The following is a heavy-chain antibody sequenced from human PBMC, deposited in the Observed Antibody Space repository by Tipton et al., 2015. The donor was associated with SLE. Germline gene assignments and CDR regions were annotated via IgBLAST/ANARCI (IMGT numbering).Heavy chain of an antibody. D-gene: IGHD3-10*01. V-gene: IGHV3-21*03. Sequence: SLRLSCAASGFTFSSYSMNWVRQAPGKGLEWVSSISSSSSYIYYADSVKGRFTISRDNAKNSLYLQMNSLRAEDTAVYYCAGSRFYYYAMDVWGQGTTVTVSS. CDR1: GFTFSSYS. CDR3: AGSRFYYYAMDV. J-gene: IGHJ6*02. CDR2: ISSSSSYI.